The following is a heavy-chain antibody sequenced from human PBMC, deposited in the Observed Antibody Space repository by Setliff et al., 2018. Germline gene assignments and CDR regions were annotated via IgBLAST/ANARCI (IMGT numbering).Heavy chain of an antibody. J-gene: IGHJ6*03. CDR1: GGSISNSGYS. V-gene: IGHV4-39*07. CDR2: IYYSGST. CDR3: AREQWLDPPGYYYMDV. D-gene: IGHD6-19*01. Sequence: PSETLSLTCTVSGGSISNSGYSWGWIRQPPGKGLEWIGSIYYSGSTYYKSSLKSRVTISVDTSENQFSLKLNSVTAADMAVYYCAREQWLDPPGYYYMDVWAKGTTVTVSS.